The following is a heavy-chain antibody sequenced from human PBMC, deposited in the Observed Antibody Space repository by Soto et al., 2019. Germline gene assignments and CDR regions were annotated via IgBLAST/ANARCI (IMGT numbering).Heavy chain of an antibody. CDR1: GASISGYY. Sequence: SETLSLTCSVSGASISGYYWTWIRQPPGGGLEWIGYMHHTQGTNYNPSLRGRVHMSIDTSMNQFSLRLTSVTAADTAVYYCARVPFVGYFDWLDPWGHGTLVTVSS. D-gene: IGHD3-9*01. CDR2: MHHTQGT. V-gene: IGHV4-59*01. J-gene: IGHJ5*02. CDR3: ARVPFVGYFDWLDP.